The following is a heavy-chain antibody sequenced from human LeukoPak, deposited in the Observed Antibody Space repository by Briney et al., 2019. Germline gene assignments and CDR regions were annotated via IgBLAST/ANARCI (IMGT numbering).Heavy chain of an antibody. CDR2: INHSGST. V-gene: IGHV4-34*01. CDR3: ARGIVVVPARHYYYYGMDV. CDR1: GGSFSGYY. J-gene: IGHJ6*02. Sequence: SETLSLTCAVYGGSFSGYYWSWIRPPPGKGLEWIGEINHSGSTNYNPSLKSRVTISVDTSKNQFSLKLSSVTAADTAVYYCARGIVVVPARHYYYYGMDVWGQGTTVTVSS. D-gene: IGHD2-2*01.